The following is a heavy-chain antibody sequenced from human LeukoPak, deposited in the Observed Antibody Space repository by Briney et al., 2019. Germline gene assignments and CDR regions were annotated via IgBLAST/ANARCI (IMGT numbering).Heavy chain of an antibody. CDR3: ARGAAALEPPPYYGMDV. Sequence: PGGSLRLSCAASGFTFSSYSMNWVRQAPGKGLEWVSSISSSSSYIYYADSVKGRFTISRDNAKNSLYLQMNSLRAEDTAVYYCARGAAALEPPPYYGMDVWGQGTTVTVS. J-gene: IGHJ6*02. V-gene: IGHV3-21*01. D-gene: IGHD6-13*01. CDR1: GFTFSSYS. CDR2: ISSSSSYI.